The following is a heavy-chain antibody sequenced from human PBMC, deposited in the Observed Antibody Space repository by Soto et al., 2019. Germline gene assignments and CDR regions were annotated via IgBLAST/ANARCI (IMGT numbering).Heavy chain of an antibody. CDR1: GFTFSNSW. Sequence: EVQLVESGGGLVQPGGSLRLSCAASGFTFSNSWMHWVRQAPGKGLVWVSRINSDGSSTSYADSVKGRFTISRDNAKNTLYRQTNSLRAEDTAVYYCASGLVEYSSSWHGYWGQGTLVTVSS. V-gene: IGHV3-74*01. CDR3: ASGLVEYSSSWHGY. D-gene: IGHD6-13*01. CDR2: INSDGSST. J-gene: IGHJ4*02.